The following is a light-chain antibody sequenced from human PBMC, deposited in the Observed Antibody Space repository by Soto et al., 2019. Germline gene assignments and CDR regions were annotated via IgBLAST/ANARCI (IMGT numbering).Light chain of an antibody. CDR1: NLGSKS. V-gene: IGLV3-9*01. J-gene: IGLJ1*01. CDR2: RET. CDR3: QVWDRSPAV. Sequence: SYELTQPLSVSVALGQTARITCGGNNLGSKSVHWYQQKPGQAPVLVVYRETNRPSGIPERFSGSNSGSTATLIIRRAQAGDEADYYCQVWDRSPAVFGTGTKLTVL.